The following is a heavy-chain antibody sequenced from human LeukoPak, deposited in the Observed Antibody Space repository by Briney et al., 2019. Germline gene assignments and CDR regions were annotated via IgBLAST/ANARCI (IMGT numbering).Heavy chain of an antibody. CDR3: ARDLESSGSPGAY. CDR2: ISSSSSYI. J-gene: IGHJ4*02. CDR1: GFTFSSYS. Sequence: GGSLRLSCAASGFTFSSYSMNWVRQAPGKGLEWVSSISSSSSYIYYADSVKGRFTISRDNAKNSLYLQMNSLRAEDTAVYYCARDLESSGSPGAYWGQGTLVTVSS. V-gene: IGHV3-21*01. D-gene: IGHD1-26*01.